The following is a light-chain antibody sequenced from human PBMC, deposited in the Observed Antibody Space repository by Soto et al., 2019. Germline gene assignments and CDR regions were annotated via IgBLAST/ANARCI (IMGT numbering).Light chain of an antibody. CDR2: GAS. V-gene: IGKV3-20*01. Sequence: ALTHAPSTLCTASDYLATLSCMSSQSVSSNFLACYQQKPGQAPRLLIYGASNRATGIPDRFSGSGSGTDFTLTISRLEPEDFAVYYCQQDSRSPWKFGEGTKVEIK. CDR3: QQDSRSPWK. J-gene: IGKJ1*01. CDR1: QSVSSNF.